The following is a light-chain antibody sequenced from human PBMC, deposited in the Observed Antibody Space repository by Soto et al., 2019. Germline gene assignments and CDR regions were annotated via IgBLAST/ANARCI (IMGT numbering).Light chain of an antibody. Sequence: EIVLTQSPCTLSLSPGEGATLSFSASQSVSSSYLAWYQQKPGQAPRLLIYGASSRATGIPDRFSGSGSGTDFTLTISRLEPEDFAVYYCQQYDSSPKTFGQGTKVDIK. CDR2: GAS. V-gene: IGKV3-20*01. CDR1: QSVSSSY. J-gene: IGKJ1*01. CDR3: QQYDSSPKT.